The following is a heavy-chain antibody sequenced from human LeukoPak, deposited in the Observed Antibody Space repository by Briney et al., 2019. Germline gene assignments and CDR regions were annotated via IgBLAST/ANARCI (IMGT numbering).Heavy chain of an antibody. J-gene: IGHJ3*02. CDR3: ARAMIFGVVGDAFDI. D-gene: IGHD3-3*01. Sequence: SPSETLSLTCTVSGGSISSYYWSWIRQPPGKGLEWIGYIYYSGSTNYNPSLKSRVTISVDTSKNQFSLKLSSVTAADTAVYYCARAMIFGVVGDAFDIWGQGTMVTVSS. CDR1: GGSISSYY. V-gene: IGHV4-59*01. CDR2: IYYSGST.